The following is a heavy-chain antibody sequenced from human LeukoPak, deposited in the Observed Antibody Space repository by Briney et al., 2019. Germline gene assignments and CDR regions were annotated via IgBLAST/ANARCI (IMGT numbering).Heavy chain of an antibody. Sequence: SETLSLTCAVYGGSFSGYYWSWIRQPPGKGLEWIGEINHSGSTNYNPSLKSRVTISVDTSKNQFSLKLSSVTAADTAVYYCARARITMVRGVTKGGGNWFDPWGQGTLVTVSS. J-gene: IGHJ5*02. CDR2: INHSGST. D-gene: IGHD3-10*01. CDR1: GGSFSGYY. CDR3: ARARITMVRGVTKGGGNWFDP. V-gene: IGHV4-34*01.